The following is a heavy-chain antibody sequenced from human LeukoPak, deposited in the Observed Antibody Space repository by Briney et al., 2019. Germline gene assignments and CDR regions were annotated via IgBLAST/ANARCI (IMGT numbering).Heavy chain of an antibody. J-gene: IGHJ4*02. Sequence: GGSLRLSCAASGFTFSSYWMHWVRQAPGKGLVWVARINTDGRSTSYADSVKGRFTFSRDNVKNTLYLQMNSLRAEDTAVYYCVRDVWGDRDSYFDYWGQGTLVTVSS. CDR3: VRDVWGDRDSYFDY. CDR2: INTDGRST. D-gene: IGHD2-21*01. V-gene: IGHV3-74*01. CDR1: GFTFSSYW.